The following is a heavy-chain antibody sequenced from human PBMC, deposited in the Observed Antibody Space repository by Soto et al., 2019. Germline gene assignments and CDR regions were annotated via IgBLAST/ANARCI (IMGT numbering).Heavy chain of an antibody. Sequence: QVTLQESGPVLVKPTETLTLTCTVSGFSLSDSRMGVSWIRPPPGKALEWLAHVFSNGQTYYNTSLKTRLTISKDTSKSQVVLTMTDMDPVDTATYFCARTNWAVGAGQFDYWGQGTLVTFSS. V-gene: IGHV2-26*01. J-gene: IGHJ4*02. D-gene: IGHD6-19*01. CDR2: VFSNGQT. CDR1: GFSLSDSRMG. CDR3: ARTNWAVGAGQFDY.